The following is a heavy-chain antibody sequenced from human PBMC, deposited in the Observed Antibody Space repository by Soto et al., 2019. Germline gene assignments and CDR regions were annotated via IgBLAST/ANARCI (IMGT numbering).Heavy chain of an antibody. CDR2: IGTAGDT. Sequence: GGSLRLSCSASGFTFSSYDMHWVRQGPGQGLEWVSAIGTAGDTNYAGSVKGRFTISRENAKNSLYLQMNSLRAGDTAIYFCARAIGPTLFDYWGQGTLVTVSS. J-gene: IGHJ4*02. V-gene: IGHV3-13*04. D-gene: IGHD3-22*01. CDR3: ARAIGPTLFDY. CDR1: GFTFSSYD.